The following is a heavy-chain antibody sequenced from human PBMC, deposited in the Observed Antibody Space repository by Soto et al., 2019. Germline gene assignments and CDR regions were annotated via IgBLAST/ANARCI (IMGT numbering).Heavy chain of an antibody. CDR1: GGTFSSYA. CDR3: ARASIAARRNWYFDL. Sequence: QVQLVQSGADEKKPGSSVKVSCKASGGTFSSYAISWVRQAPGQGLEWMGGIIPIFGTAHYAQKFQGRVTMTADESRSTAYVELSSLRSDDTAVYYCARASIAARRNWYFDLWGRGTLVTVSS. CDR2: IIPIFGTA. V-gene: IGHV1-69*12. J-gene: IGHJ2*01. D-gene: IGHD6-6*01.